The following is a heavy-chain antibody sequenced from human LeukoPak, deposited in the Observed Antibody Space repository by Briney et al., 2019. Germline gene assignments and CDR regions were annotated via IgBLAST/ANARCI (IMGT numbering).Heavy chain of an antibody. V-gene: IGHV3-9*01. CDR2: ISWNSGSI. D-gene: IGHD1/OR15-1a*01. J-gene: IGHJ4*02. Sequence: PGRSLRLSCAASGFTFDDYAMHWVRQAPGKGLEWVSGISWNSGSIGYADSVKGRFTISRDNAKNSLYLQMNSLRAEDTALYYCAKDMWPLGNNVGFDYWGQGTLVTVSS. CDR3: AKDMWPLGNNVGFDY. CDR1: GFTFDDYA.